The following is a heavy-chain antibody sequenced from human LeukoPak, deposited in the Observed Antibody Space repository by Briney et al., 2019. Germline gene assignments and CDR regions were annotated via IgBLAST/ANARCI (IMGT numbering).Heavy chain of an antibody. CDR3: AKEGIAVRTKWFDP. D-gene: IGHD6-19*01. CDR1: GCTFSSYA. Sequence: PGASLRLSCAASGCTFSSYAMSWVRQAPGEGLEWVSAISGSGGSTYYADSVKGRFTISRDNSKNTLYLQMNSLRAEDTAVYYCAKEGIAVRTKWFDPWGQGTLVTVSS. J-gene: IGHJ5*02. V-gene: IGHV3-23*01. CDR2: ISGSGGST.